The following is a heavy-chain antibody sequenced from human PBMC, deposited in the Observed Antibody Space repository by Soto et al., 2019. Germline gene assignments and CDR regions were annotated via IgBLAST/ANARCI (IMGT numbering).Heavy chain of an antibody. D-gene: IGHD1-1*01. J-gene: IGHJ4*02. CDR3: ARGSGIVALPGELEDFKYDY. V-gene: IGHV4-34*01. Sequence: QVQLQQWGAGLVKPSETLSLSCAVYGQSFSGHSWAWIRQPPGKGLEWIGEINERGSTYYNPSLKSRVTISTDTSKNQFSLKLSSVSAADTAAYFCARGSGIVALPGELEDFKYDYWGQGTLVNVSS. CDR1: GQSFSGHS. CDR2: INERGST.